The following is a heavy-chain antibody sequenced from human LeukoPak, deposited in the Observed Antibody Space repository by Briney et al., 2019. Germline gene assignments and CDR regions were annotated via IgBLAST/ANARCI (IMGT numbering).Heavy chain of an antibody. CDR3: ARQMQGATPIDY. CDR1: GYSFTSNW. Sequence: GESLEISFKGSGYSFTSNWIGWVRPMPGKGLEGMGIIYPRDSDTRYNPSFQGQVTISADKSISTAYLQWSSLKASDTAMYYCARQMQGATPIDYWGQGTLVTVSS. J-gene: IGHJ4*02. D-gene: IGHD3-16*01. CDR2: IYPRDSDT. V-gene: IGHV5-51*01.